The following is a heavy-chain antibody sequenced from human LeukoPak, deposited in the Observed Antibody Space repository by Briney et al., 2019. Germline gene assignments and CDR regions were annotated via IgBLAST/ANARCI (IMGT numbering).Heavy chain of an antibody. J-gene: IGHJ3*02. CDR1: GFTFSSYA. CDR2: ISYDGSNK. CDR3: ARDRGIAGPLI. V-gene: IGHV3-30-3*01. Sequence: GGSLRLSCAASGFTFSSYAMHWVRQAPGKGLEWVVVISYDGSNKYYADSVKGRFTISRDNSKNTLYLQMNSLRAEDTAVYYCARDRGIAGPLIWGQGTMVTVSS. D-gene: IGHD6-13*01.